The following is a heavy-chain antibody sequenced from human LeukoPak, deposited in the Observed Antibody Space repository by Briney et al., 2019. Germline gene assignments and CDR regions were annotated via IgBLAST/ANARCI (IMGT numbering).Heavy chain of an antibody. V-gene: IGHV3-53*01. Sequence: GGSLRLSCSASGFPFSSYAMHWVRQAPGKGLEWVSVIYSGGSTYYADSVKGRFTISRDNSKNTLYLQMNSLRAEDTAVYYCASHSSSWYGFDYWGQGTLVTVSS. D-gene: IGHD6-13*01. CDR2: IYSGGST. CDR3: ASHSSSWYGFDY. CDR1: GFPFSSYA. J-gene: IGHJ4*02.